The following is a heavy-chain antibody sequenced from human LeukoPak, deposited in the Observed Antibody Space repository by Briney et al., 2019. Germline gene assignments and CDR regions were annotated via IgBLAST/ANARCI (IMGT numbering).Heavy chain of an antibody. V-gene: IGHV3-53*01. D-gene: IGHD3-22*01. CDR1: EFSVGSNY. Sequence: GGSLRLSCAASEFSVGSNYMTWVRQAPGKGLEWVSLIYSGGSTYYADSVKGRFTISRDNSKNTLYLQMNSLRAEDTAVYYCHVSGYYALDYWGQGTLVTVSS. CDR2: IYSGGST. CDR3: HVSGYYALDY. J-gene: IGHJ4*02.